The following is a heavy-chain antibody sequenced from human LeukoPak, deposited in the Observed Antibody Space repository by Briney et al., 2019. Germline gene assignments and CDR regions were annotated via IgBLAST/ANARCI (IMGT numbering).Heavy chain of an antibody. CDR3: ARDLVMDY. J-gene: IGHJ4*02. CDR2: IYYGGST. D-gene: IGHD2-8*02. Sequence: SQTLSLTCTVSGGSISSDGYYWSWIRQHRGEGLEWLGYIYYGGSTYYNPSLKSRVTISVDTSKNQFALKLSSVTAADTAVYYCARDLVMDYWGQGTLVTVSS. V-gene: IGHV4-31*03. CDR1: GGSISSDGYY.